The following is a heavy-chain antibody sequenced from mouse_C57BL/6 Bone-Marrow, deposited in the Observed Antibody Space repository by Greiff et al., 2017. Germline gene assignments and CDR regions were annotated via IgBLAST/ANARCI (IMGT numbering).Heavy chain of an antibody. CDR3: VRAYDYDDYTMDY. J-gene: IGHJ4*01. Sequence: VKLQQPGAELVKPGASVKLSCKASGYTFTNYWMHWVKQRPGQGLEWIGMMHPNGGSPDYNEKFKSEATLSVDNSSRTAYMELSSLTSEDATIYYCVRAYDYDDYTMDYRGQGTSVTVSS. CDR1: GYTFTNYW. D-gene: IGHD2-4*01. V-gene: IGHV1-64*01. CDR2: MHPNGGSP.